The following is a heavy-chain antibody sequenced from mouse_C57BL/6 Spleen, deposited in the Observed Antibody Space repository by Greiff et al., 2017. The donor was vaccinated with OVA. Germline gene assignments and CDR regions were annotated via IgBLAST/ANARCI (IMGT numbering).Heavy chain of an antibody. Sequence: EVHLVESGGGLVKPGGSLKLSCAASGFTFSSYTMSWVRQTPEKRLEWVANISGGGGTTYYPDSVKGRFTISRDNAKNTLYLQMSSLRSEDTALYYCARDYYGSSCVAMDYWGQGTSVTVSS. V-gene: IGHV5-9*01. J-gene: IGHJ4*01. D-gene: IGHD1-1*01. CDR1: GFTFSSYT. CDR3: ARDYYGSSCVAMDY. CDR2: ISGGGGTT.